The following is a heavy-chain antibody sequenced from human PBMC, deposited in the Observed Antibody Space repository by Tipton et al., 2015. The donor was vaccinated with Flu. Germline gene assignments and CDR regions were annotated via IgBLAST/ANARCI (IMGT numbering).Heavy chain of an antibody. Sequence: TLSLTCAVYGGSLSGYYWSWIRQPPGKGLEWIGEINHSGSTNYNPSLKSRVTISVDTSKNQFSLKLSSVTAADTAVYYCAREWAPHIVNDYWGQGTLVTVSS. V-gene: IGHV4-34*01. J-gene: IGHJ4*02. D-gene: IGHD2-21*01. CDR1: GGSLSGYY. CDR3: AREWAPHIVNDY. CDR2: INHSGST.